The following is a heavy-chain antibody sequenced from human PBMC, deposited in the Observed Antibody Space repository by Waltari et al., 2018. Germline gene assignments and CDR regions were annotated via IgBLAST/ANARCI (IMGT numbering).Heavy chain of an antibody. CDR3: ARDIGRRSRTVTHAFDI. J-gene: IGHJ3*02. CDR1: GYTFTSYG. Sequence: QVQLVQSGGEVKKPGASVKVSCKASGYTFTSYGVSWGRQAPGQGPEWLGWSSAHNGYTSYAQKFQGRVNMTTDTSTNTAYMELRSLRSDDTAVYYCARDIGRRSRTVTHAFDIWGQGTVVTVSS. V-gene: IGHV1-18*01. D-gene: IGHD4-17*01. CDR2: SSAHNGYT.